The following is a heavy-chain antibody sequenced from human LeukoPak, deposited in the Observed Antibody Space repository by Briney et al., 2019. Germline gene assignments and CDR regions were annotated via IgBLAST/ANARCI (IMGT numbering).Heavy chain of an antibody. J-gene: IGHJ6*03. CDR2: IQYDGSNE. CDR1: GFTFSSYG. Sequence: GGSPRLSCAASGFTFSSYGMHWVRQAPGKGLEWVAYIQYDGSNEQYADSVKGRFSISRDSSKNILYLQMNSLRAEDTAVYYCAKDRCSNGIGCYYYYMDVWGKGTTVTISS. CDR3: AKDRCSNGIGCYYYYMDV. V-gene: IGHV3-30*02. D-gene: IGHD2-8*01.